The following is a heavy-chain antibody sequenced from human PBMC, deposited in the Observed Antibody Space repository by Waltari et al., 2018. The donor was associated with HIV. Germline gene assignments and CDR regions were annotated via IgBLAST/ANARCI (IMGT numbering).Heavy chain of an antibody. CDR3: AKELRSGYSYYYYGMDV. CDR1: GFSFSISG. CDR2: IRYDGNTK. Sequence: QGQLVESGGGVVQPGGSLRRPCAASGFSFSISGMHWVRQAPGKGLEWVTFIRYDGNTKYYADSVKGRFTISRDNSKNTLYLQMSSLRAEDTAVYYCAKELRSGYSYYYYGMDVWGQGTTVTVSS. J-gene: IGHJ6*02. V-gene: IGHV3-30*02. D-gene: IGHD2-15*01.